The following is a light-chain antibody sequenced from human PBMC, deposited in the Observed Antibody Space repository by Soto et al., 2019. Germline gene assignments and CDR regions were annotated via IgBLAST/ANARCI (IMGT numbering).Light chain of an antibody. CDR2: DVT. CDR3: SSFTSSTTNV. V-gene: IGLV2-14*01. CDR1: SSDVGGYNS. J-gene: IGLJ1*01. Sequence: QSVLTQPASVSGSPVQSITISCTGTSSDVGGYNSVSWYQQHPGKAPKLILYDVTDRPSGVSYRLSGSKSGNTASLTISGLQAAHEAAYFCSSFTSSTTNVFGSGTEVIVL.